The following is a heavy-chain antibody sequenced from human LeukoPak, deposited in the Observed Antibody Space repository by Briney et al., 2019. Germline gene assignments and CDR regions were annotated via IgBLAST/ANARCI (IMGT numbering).Heavy chain of an antibody. CDR2: IWYDRSNK. D-gene: IGHD1-26*01. Sequence: GGSLRLSCAASGFTFSSYGMHWVRQAPGKGLEWVAVIWYDRSNKYYADSVKGRFTISRDNSKNTLYLQMNSLRAEDTAVYYCAKDKYSGSYIHYWGQGTLVTVSS. CDR3: AKDKYSGSYIHY. J-gene: IGHJ4*02. V-gene: IGHV3-33*06. CDR1: GFTFSSYG.